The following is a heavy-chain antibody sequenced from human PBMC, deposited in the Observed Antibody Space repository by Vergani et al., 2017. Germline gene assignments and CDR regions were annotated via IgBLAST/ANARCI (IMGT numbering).Heavy chain of an antibody. J-gene: IGHJ4*02. D-gene: IGHD6-13*01. Sequence: QLQLQESGPGLVKPSETLSLTCTVSGGSISSSSYYWGWIRQPPGKGLEWIGSIYYSGSTYHNPSLKSPVTISVDTSKNQFSLERSSGTAADTAVYYCAGRGIAAPIDYWGQGTLVTVSS. CDR3: AGRGIAAPIDY. V-gene: IGHV4-39*01. CDR1: GGSISSSSYY. CDR2: IYYSGST.